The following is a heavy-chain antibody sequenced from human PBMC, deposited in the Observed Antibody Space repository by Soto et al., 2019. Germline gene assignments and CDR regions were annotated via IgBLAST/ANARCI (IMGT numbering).Heavy chain of an antibody. CDR1: GGSISTYY. CDR2: IYYSGST. D-gene: IGHD2-21*02. J-gene: IGHJ4*02. Sequence: LETLSLTCTVSGGSISTYYWNWIRQPPGKGLEWIGYIYYSGSTNHNPSLKSRVTMSVDTSKNQFSLNLSSVTAADTAVYYCARLQRGDATSVHWGQGILVTVSS. V-gene: IGHV4-59*08. CDR3: ARLQRGDATSVH.